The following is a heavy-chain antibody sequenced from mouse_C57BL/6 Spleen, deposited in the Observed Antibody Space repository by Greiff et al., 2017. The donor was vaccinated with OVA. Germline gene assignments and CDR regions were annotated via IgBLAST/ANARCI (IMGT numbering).Heavy chain of an antibody. CDR1: GYTFTDYE. V-gene: IGHV1-15*01. D-gene: IGHD1-1*01. CDR3: TRWYYYGSVDY. CDR2: IDPETGGT. Sequence: LVESGAELVRPGASVTLSCKASGYTFTDYEMHWVKQTPVHGLEWIGAIDPETGGTAYNQKFKGKAILTADKSSSTAYMELRSLTSEDSAVYYCTRWYYYGSVDYWGQGTTLTVSS. J-gene: IGHJ2*01.